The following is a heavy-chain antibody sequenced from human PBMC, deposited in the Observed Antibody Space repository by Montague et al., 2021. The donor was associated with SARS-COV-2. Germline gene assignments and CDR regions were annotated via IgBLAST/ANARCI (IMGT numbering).Heavy chain of an antibody. CDR2: LFYSGSS. CDR3: VAEWLAIYYFDF. V-gene: IGHV4-39*01. J-gene: IGHJ4*02. Sequence: SETLSLICTVAGGSISSSNYYWGWIRQPPGKGLEWIGSLFYSGSSFYNPSLKSRVTISVDTSKNQFSLRLSSVTAADTAVYYCVAEWLAIYYFDFWGQGTLVTVSS. D-gene: IGHD6-19*01. CDR1: GGSISSSNYY.